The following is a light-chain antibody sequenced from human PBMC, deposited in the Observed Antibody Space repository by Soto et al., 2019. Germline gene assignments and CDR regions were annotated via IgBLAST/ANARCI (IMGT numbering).Light chain of an antibody. V-gene: IGKV3-15*01. J-gene: IGKJ1*01. CDR3: QQYNIWPPWT. CDR1: QSVRRR. CDR2: DAS. Sequence: EIVMTQSPATLSVSPGERATISCRASQSVRRRLAWYQQKPGQAPRLLIFDASTRATGIPARFSGSGSGTEFTLTISSLQSEDFAVYYCQQYNIWPPWTFGQGTKVDIK.